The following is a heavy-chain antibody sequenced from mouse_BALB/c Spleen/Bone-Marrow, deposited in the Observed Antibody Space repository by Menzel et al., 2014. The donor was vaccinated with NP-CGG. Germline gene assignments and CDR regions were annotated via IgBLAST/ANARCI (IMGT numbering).Heavy chain of an antibody. CDR3: ARIYFNYEGAVDY. CDR2: ILWNENK. D-gene: IGHD2-4*01. Sequence: QVTLKVCGPGILQPSQTLSLTCSFSGFSLSTYGVGWIRQPSGKGLEWLAHILWNENKYYTTALKSRLTISKDTSNNQVFLKIASVDTADTATYYCARIYFNYEGAVDYWGQGTSVTVSS. CDR1: GFSLSTYG. V-gene: IGHV8-11*01. J-gene: IGHJ4*01.